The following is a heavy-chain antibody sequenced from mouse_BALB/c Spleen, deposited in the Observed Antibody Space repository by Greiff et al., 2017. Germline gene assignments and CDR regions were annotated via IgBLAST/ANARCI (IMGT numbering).Heavy chain of an antibody. D-gene: IGHD2-2*01. CDR3: ARFGYDGDYYAMDY. CDR1: GYTFTSYV. CDR2: INPYNDGT. Sequence: VQLQQSGPELVKPGASVKMSCKASGYTFTSYVMHWVKQKPGQGLEWIGYINPYNDGTKYNEKFKGKATLTSDKSSSTAYMELSSLTSEDSAVYYCARFGYDGDYYAMDYWGQGTSVTVSS. J-gene: IGHJ4*01. V-gene: IGHV1-14*01.